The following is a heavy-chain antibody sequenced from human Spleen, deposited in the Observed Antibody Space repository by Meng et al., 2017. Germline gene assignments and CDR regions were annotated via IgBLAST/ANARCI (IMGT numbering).Heavy chain of an antibody. CDR3: ARDGDYGDWYFDL. CDR1: GFIFGNYW. Sequence: GESLKISCAASGFIFGNYWMHWVRQAPGKGLVWVSRIYSDGSNTNYADSVKGRFTISRDNFKNTVFLQMNSLRAEDTAVYYCARDGDYGDWYFDLWGLGTLVTVSS. D-gene: IGHD4-17*01. V-gene: IGHV3-74*01. J-gene: IGHJ2*01. CDR2: IYSDGSNT.